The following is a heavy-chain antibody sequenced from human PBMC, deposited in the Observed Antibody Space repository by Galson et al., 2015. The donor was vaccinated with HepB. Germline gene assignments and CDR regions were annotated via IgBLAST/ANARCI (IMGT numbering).Heavy chain of an antibody. D-gene: IGHD3-3*01. V-gene: IGHV3-7*01. CDR1: GFTFSSYW. J-gene: IGHJ4*02. CDR3: ARLGLRFVEWLSGDFDS. Sequence: SLRLSCAASGFTFSSYWMSWVRQAPGKGLEWVANIKQDGSEKYYVDSVKGRFTISRDNAKNSLYLQMNSLRAEDTAVYYCARLGLRFVEWLSGDFDSWGQGTLVTVSS. CDR2: IKQDGSEK.